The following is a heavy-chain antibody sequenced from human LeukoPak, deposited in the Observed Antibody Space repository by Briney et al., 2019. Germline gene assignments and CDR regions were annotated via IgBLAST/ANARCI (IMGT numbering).Heavy chain of an antibody. J-gene: IGHJ3*02. D-gene: IGHD1-26*01. CDR3: AKDIVGATNSAFDI. V-gene: IGHV3-43*02. Sequence: GGSLRLSCVASGFTFDDYAMHWVRQAPGKGLEWVSLISGDGGSTYYPDSVKGRFTISRDNSRNSLYLQMNSLRTDDTALYYCAKDIVGATNSAFDIWGQGTMVTVSS. CDR1: GFTFDDYA. CDR2: ISGDGGST.